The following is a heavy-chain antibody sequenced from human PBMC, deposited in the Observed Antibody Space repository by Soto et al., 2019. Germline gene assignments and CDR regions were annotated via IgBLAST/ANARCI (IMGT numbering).Heavy chain of an antibody. Sequence: ASVNVSCKASGYTFTSYGISWVRQAPGQGLEWMGWISAYNGNTNYAQKLQGRVTMTTDTSTSTAYMELRSLRSDDTAVYYCARVVSGSSWYGRDYYYYYGLDVWGQGTTVTVSS. CDR1: GYTFTSYG. CDR2: ISAYNGNT. D-gene: IGHD6-13*01. V-gene: IGHV1-18*01. J-gene: IGHJ6*02. CDR3: ARVVSGSSWYGRDYYYYYGLDV.